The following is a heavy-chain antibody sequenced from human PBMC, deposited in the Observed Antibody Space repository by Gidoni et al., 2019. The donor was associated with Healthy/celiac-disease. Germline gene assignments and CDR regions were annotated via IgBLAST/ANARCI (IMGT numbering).Heavy chain of an antibody. D-gene: IGHD1-26*01. CDR2: ISYDGSNK. V-gene: IGHV3-30*18. J-gene: IGHJ4*02. CDR3: AKVQAQWELLLGDY. CDR1: GCTFSSYG. Sequence: QVQLVESGGGVVQPGRSRRLSCAASGCTFSSYGMHWVRQAPGKGLGWVAVISYDGSNKYYADSVTGLFTISRDNSKNTLYLQMNSLRAEDTAVYYCAKVQAQWELLLGDYWGQGTLVTVSS.